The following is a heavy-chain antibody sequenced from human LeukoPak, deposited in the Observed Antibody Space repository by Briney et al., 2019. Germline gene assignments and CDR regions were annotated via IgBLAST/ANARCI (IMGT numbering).Heavy chain of an antibody. CDR1: GGSISSSSYY. Sequence: SETLSLTCTVSGGSISSSSYYWGWIRQPPGKGLEWIGSIYYSGSTYYNPSLKSRVTISVDTSKNQFSLKLSSVTAADTAVYYCARQNSSSWCLDYWGQGILVTVSS. V-gene: IGHV4-39*07. CDR2: IYYSGST. D-gene: IGHD6-13*01. J-gene: IGHJ4*02. CDR3: ARQNSSSWCLDY.